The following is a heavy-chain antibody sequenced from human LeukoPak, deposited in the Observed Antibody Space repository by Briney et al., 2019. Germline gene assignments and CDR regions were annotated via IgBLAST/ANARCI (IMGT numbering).Heavy chain of an antibody. V-gene: IGHV3-23*01. Sequence: GGSLRLSCAASVLNLNNLSMNWVRQARWKGLEWVAAIRDSGGGTYYADSVKGRFTISRDNSKNMLYLQMNSLRAEDTAVYYCAKVVGLDYWGQGTLVTVSS. CDR1: VLNLNNLS. CDR3: AKVVGLDY. J-gene: IGHJ4*02. CDR2: IRDSGGGT.